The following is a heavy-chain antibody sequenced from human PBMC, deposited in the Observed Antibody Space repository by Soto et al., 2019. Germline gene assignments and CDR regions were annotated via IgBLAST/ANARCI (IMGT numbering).Heavy chain of an antibody. J-gene: IGHJ6*02. V-gene: IGHV1-46*01. Sequence: ASVKVSCKASGCTFTSYYMHWVRQAPGQGLEWMGIINPSGGSTSYAQKFQGRVTMTRDTSTSTVYMELSSLRSEDTAVYYCATPRGDYYGSGSYYSDYYYYGMDVWGQGTTVTVSS. CDR1: GCTFTSYY. CDR3: ATPRGDYYGSGSYYSDYYYYGMDV. D-gene: IGHD3-10*01. CDR2: INPSGGST.